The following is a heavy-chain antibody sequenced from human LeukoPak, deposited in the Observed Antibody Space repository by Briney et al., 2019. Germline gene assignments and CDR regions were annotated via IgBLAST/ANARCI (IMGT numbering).Heavy chain of an antibody. CDR2: FDPEDGET. CDR3: ARDPLSSGVVPAAIWGFDY. Sequence: ASVKVSCKVSGYTLTELSMHWVRQAPGKGLEWMGGFDPEDGETIYAQKFQGRVTMTEDTSTDTAYMELSSLRSEDTAVYYCARDPLSSGVVPAAIWGFDYWGQGTLVTVSS. CDR1: GYTLTELS. D-gene: IGHD2-2*02. V-gene: IGHV1-24*01. J-gene: IGHJ4*02.